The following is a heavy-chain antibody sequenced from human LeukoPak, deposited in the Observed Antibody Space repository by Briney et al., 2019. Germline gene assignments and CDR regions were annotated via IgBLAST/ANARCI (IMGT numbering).Heavy chain of an antibody. J-gene: IGHJ4*02. V-gene: IGHV3-23*01. CDR3: AKGIAVAGTRSYYFDY. CDR1: GFTFSSDA. D-gene: IGHD6-19*01. Sequence: GGSLRLSCAASGFTFSSDAMSWVRQAPGKGLEWVSAISGSGGSTYYADSVKGRFTISRDNSKNTLYLQMNSLRAEDTAVYYCAKGIAVAGTRSYYFDYWGQGTLVTVSS. CDR2: ISGSGGST.